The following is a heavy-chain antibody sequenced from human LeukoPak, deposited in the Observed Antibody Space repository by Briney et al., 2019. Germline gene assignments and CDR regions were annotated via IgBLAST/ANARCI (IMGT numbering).Heavy chain of an antibody. CDR3: AKGPTVGTPTAVDY. CDR1: GGSISNYC. V-gene: IGHV4-4*07. Sequence: SETLSLTCTVSGGSISNYCWSWIRQPAGKGLEWIGRIYSLGSTNYNPSLESRVTMSVDTSKNQFSLKVRSVTAADTAIYYCAKGPTVGTPTAVDYWGQGILVTVSS. D-gene: IGHD4-23*01. J-gene: IGHJ4*02. CDR2: IYSLGST.